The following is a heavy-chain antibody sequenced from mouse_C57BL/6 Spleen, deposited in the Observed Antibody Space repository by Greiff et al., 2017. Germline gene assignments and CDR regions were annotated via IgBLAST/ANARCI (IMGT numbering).Heavy chain of an antibody. CDR2: FYPGSGSI. V-gene: IGHV1-62-2*01. CDR1: GYTFTEYT. D-gene: IGHD2-4*01. Sequence: QVQLKQSGAELVKPGASVKLSCKASGYTFTEYTIHWVKQRSGQGLEWIGWFYPGSGSIRYNEKFKDKATLTADQSSSTVYMELSSVTSEDSAVYFCARHEEGDYGFAYWGQGTLVTVSA. CDR3: ARHEEGDYGFAY. J-gene: IGHJ3*01.